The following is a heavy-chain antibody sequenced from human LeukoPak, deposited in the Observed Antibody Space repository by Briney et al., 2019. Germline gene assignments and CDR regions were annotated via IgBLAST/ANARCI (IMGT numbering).Heavy chain of an antibody. CDR1: GFTFSSYS. Sequence: GGTLRLSCAASGFTFSSYSMTWVCKAPGKGLEWVSYISSTSTIYYADSVKGRFTISRDDAKNSLYLQMNSLRAEDTAVYHCARGRIGYYMDVWGKGTTVTVSS. CDR3: ARGRIGYYMDV. D-gene: IGHD2-15*01. J-gene: IGHJ6*03. CDR2: ISSTSTI. V-gene: IGHV3-48*04.